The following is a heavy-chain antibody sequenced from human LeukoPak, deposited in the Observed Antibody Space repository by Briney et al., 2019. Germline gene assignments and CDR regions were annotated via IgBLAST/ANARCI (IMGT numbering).Heavy chain of an antibody. CDR2: ISAYNGNT. CDR3: ARETKMYQLLDPDASDM. V-gene: IGHV1-18*01. Sequence: ASVKVSCKASGYTFTSYGISWVRQAPGQGLEWMGRISAYNGNTVYAQNLQGRVTMTTDTSTSTAYMELRSLRSDDTAVYYCARETKMYQLLDPDASDMWGQGTMVTVSS. J-gene: IGHJ3*02. CDR1: GYTFTSYG. D-gene: IGHD2-2*02.